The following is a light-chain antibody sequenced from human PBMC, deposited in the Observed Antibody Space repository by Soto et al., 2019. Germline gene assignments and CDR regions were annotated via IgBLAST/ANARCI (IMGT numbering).Light chain of an antibody. V-gene: IGKV3-20*01. Sequence: EIVWTQSPGTLSLSPGARATLSCRASQSVSNNYLAWYQQKPGQAPRLLVYGASNRATGIPDRFSGSGSGTDFTLTVSGLEPEDFAVYYCQQYRSPPPTFGGGTKVDIK. CDR3: QQYRSPPPT. J-gene: IGKJ4*01. CDR1: QSVSNNY. CDR2: GAS.